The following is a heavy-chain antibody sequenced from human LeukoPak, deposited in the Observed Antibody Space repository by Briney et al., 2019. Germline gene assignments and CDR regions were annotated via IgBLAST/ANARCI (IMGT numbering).Heavy chain of an antibody. CDR3: ASGYSYGSGYFDY. V-gene: IGHV3-7*01. CDR2: IKQDGSEK. J-gene: IGHJ4*02. CDR1: GFTFSNYW. Sequence: GGSLRLSCAASGFTFSNYWMTWVRQAPGKWLEWVANIKQDGSEKFYVDSVKGRFTISRDNAKNSLFLQMDSLRAEDTAVYYCASGYSYGSGYFDYWGQGTLVTVSS. D-gene: IGHD5-18*01.